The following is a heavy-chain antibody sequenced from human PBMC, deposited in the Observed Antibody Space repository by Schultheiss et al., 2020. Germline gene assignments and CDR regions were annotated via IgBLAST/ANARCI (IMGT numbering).Heavy chain of an antibody. CDR2: ISGSGRKT. J-gene: IGHJ4*02. CDR1: GFTVSSNY. Sequence: GGSLRLSCAASGFTVSSNYMSWVRQAPGKGLEWVSGISGSGRKTDYIDSVKGRFTVSRDNSKNTLFLQMNSLRVEDTALYYCASSFTIFGVDIIERGFDFWGQGSLVTVSS. V-gene: IGHV3-23*01. D-gene: IGHD3-3*01. CDR3: ASSFTIFGVDIIERGFDF.